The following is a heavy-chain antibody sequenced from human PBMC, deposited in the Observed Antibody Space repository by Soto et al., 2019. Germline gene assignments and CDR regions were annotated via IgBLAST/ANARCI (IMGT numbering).Heavy chain of an antibody. J-gene: IGHJ4*02. CDR1: GDSVSSNSAA. Sequence: PSQTLSLTCAISGDSVSSNSAAWNWIRQSPSRGLEWLGRTYYRSRWYNDYAVSVKSRITINPDTSKKQFTRQLISVTPEDTAVYYCARDPPDFHSAFAYWGQGTLVTVPA. D-gene: IGHD4-4*01. V-gene: IGHV6-1*01. CDR3: ARDPPDFHSAFAY. CDR2: TYYRSRWYN.